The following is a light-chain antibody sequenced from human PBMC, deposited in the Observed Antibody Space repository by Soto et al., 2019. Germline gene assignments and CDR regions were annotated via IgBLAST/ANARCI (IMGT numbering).Light chain of an antibody. V-gene: IGKV1-33*01. Sequence: DIQLTQSPSSLSASVGDRVTITCQASQAINNYLNWYQQKPGKAPKLLIFDASSVETGVPSRFSGSGSGTHFTFTISSLAPEDIATYHCQQYEDLPLTFGGGTRVELK. CDR1: QAINNY. J-gene: IGKJ4*01. CDR3: QQYEDLPLT. CDR2: DAS.